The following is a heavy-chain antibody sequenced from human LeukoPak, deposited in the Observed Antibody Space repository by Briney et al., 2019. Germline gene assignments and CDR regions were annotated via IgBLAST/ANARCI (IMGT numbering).Heavy chain of an antibody. CDR1: GGSISSSSYY. Sequence: PSETLSLTCTVSGGSISSSSYYWGWIRQPPGKGLECIGSTHYSGNTYYNPSLKSRVTISVDTSKNQFSLKLSSVTAADTAMYYCARTYYDSSDIYAFDIWGQGTMVTVSS. D-gene: IGHD3-22*01. CDR2: THYSGNT. V-gene: IGHV4-39*01. J-gene: IGHJ3*02. CDR3: ARTYYDSSDIYAFDI.